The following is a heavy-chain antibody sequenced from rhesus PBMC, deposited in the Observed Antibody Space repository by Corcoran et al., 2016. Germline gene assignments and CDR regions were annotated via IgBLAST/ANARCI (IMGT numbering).Heavy chain of an antibody. Sequence: QLQLQESGPGLVKPSETLSVTCAVSGGSISSSYWSWIRQAPGKGLEWIGYIYGSGSSTNYNPSLKSRVTLSVDTSKNQFSLKLSSVTAADTAVYYCAREGVPAIPRDAFDFWGQGLRVTVSS. J-gene: IGHJ3*01. CDR3: AREGVPAIPRDAFDF. CDR1: GGSISSSY. D-gene: IGHD3-3*01. V-gene: IGHV4-169*02. CDR2: IYGSGSST.